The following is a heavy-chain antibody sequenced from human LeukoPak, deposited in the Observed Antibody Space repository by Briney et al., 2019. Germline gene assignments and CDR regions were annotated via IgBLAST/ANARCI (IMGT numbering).Heavy chain of an antibody. CDR3: AVNTYGSGSYSNDY. CDR2: ISAYNGNT. CDR1: GYTFTSYG. V-gene: IGHV1-18*01. Sequence: GASVKVSCKASGYTFTSYGISWVRQAPGQGLEWMEWISAYNGNTNYAQKLQGRVTMTTDTSTSTAYMELRSLRSDDTAVYYCAVNTYGSGSYSNDYWGQGTLVTVSS. D-gene: IGHD3-10*01. J-gene: IGHJ4*02.